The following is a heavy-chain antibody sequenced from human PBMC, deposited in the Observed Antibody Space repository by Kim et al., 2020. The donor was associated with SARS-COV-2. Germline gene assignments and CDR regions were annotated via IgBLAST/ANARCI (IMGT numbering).Heavy chain of an antibody. D-gene: IGHD2-2*01. CDR1: GFTFSSYG. CDR3: AKDVVVPAATYYYYGMDV. CDR2: IWYDGSNK. Sequence: GGSLRLSCAASGFTFSSYGMHWVRQAPGKGLEWVAVIWYDGSNKYYADSVKGRFTISRDNSKNTLYLQMNSLRAEDTAVYYCAKDVVVPAATYYYYGMDVWGQGTTVTVSS. J-gene: IGHJ6*02. V-gene: IGHV3-33*06.